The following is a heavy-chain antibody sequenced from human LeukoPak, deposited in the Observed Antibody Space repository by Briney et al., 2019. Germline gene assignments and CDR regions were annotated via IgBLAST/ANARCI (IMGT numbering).Heavy chain of an antibody. D-gene: IGHD2-2*01. CDR3: VRRIWVAMPNALDLISDF. V-gene: IGHV4-34*01. Sequence: SETLSLTCAVYGDSFSGHYWSWIRQPPGKGLEWIGEITDGESTSYSPSLKSRATISVVPSQRQFSLELDSVTAADTAIYYCVRRIWVAMPNALDLISDFWGQGTLVTVSS. CDR2: ITDGEST. J-gene: IGHJ4*02. CDR1: GDSFSGHY.